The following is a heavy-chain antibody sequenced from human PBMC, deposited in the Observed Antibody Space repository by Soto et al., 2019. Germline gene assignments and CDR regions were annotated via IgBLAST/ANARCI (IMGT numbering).Heavy chain of an antibody. CDR2: IHYSGSA. V-gene: IGHV4-39*01. J-gene: IGHJ5*02. Sequence: QLQLQESGPGLVKTSETLSLTCTVSGGSISSTSDHWGWIRQPPGKGLEWIGNIHYSGSAYHNPSLKSRVTISVDTSKNQVSLKLSSVTAADTAVYFCARTANWLDPWGQGTLVTVSS. CDR1: GGSISSTSDH. CDR3: ARTANWLDP.